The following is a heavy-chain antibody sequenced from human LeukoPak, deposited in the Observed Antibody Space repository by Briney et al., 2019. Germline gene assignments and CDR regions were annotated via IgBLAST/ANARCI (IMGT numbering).Heavy chain of an antibody. CDR1: GFTFSNYW. CDR2: IKQDGSEK. J-gene: IGHJ5*02. CDR3: ARGGAPYCSSTSCYEDRFDP. V-gene: IGHV3-7*05. Sequence: PGGSLRLSCAASGFTFSNYWMSWVRQAPGKGLEWVANIKQDGSEKYYVDSVKGRFTISRDNAKNSLYLQMIILRAEDTAVYYCARGGAPYCSSTSCYEDRFDPWGQGTLVTVSS. D-gene: IGHD2-2*01.